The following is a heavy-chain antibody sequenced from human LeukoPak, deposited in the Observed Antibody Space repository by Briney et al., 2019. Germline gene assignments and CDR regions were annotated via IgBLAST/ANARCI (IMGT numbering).Heavy chain of an antibody. V-gene: IGHV3-20*04. CDR2: INWNGGST. Sequence: GGSLRLSCAASGFTFDDYGMSWVRQAPGKGLEWVSGINWNGGSTGYADSVKGRFTISRDNANNSLYLQMNSLRAEDTAVYYCVRDGGSAWYINGDEAFDIWGQGTMVTVSS. D-gene: IGHD6-19*01. CDR3: VRDGGSAWYINGDEAFDI. J-gene: IGHJ3*02. CDR1: GFTFDDYG.